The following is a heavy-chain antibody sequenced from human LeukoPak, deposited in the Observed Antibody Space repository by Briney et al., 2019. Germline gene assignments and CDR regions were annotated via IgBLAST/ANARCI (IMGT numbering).Heavy chain of an antibody. V-gene: IGHV3-30*04. CDR1: GFTFSSYA. Sequence: GGSLRLSCAASGFTFSSYAMHWVRQAPGKGLEWVAVISYDGSNKYYADSVKGRFTISRDNSKNTLYLQMNSLRADDTAVYYCAGVDAAMPDAFDIWGQGTTATVSS. D-gene: IGHD5-18*01. J-gene: IGHJ3*02. CDR2: ISYDGSNK. CDR3: AGVDAAMPDAFDI.